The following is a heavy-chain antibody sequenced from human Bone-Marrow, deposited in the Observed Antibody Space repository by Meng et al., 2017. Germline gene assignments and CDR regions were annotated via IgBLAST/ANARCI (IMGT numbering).Heavy chain of an antibody. CDR2: IYYSGST. V-gene: IGHV4-39*07. J-gene: IGHJ4*02. Sequence: TLSLTCTVSGRSISSSSYYWGWIRQPPGKGLEWIGRIYYSGSTYYNPPLKSRVTISGDTSKNQCSLKLSSVTAADTAVYYCARVICSGGSCYVLDYWGQGTLVTVSS. D-gene: IGHD2-15*01. CDR1: GRSISSSSYY. CDR3: ARVICSGGSCYVLDY.